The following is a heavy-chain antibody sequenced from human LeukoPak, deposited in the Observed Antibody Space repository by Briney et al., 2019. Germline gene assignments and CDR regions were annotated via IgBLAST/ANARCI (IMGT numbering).Heavy chain of an antibody. CDR2: INHRGST. V-gene: IGHV4-34*01. J-gene: IGHJ6*03. CDR3: ARGGGRIVATIYYYYYMDV. Sequence: SETLSLTCAVYGGSFSGYYWSWIRQPPEKGLEWIGEINHRGSTNYNPSLKSRVTISVDTSKNQFSLKLSSVTAADTAVYYCARGGGRIVATIYYYYYMDVWGKGTTVTVSS. D-gene: IGHD5-12*01. CDR1: GGSFSGYY.